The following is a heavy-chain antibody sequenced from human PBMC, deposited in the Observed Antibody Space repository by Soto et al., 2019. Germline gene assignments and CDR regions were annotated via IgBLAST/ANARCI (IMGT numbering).Heavy chain of an antibody. D-gene: IGHD3-22*01. V-gene: IGHV1-69*13. CDR3: ASGVGYFDSSGNYYYAMDV. CDR2: IILMFGTA. Sequence: SVKVSCKASGGTFSSNAISWVRQAPGQGLEWMGGIILMFGTANYAQKFQGRVTNTADESTSTAYMELSSLRSEDTAVYYCASGVGYFDSSGNYYYAMDVWGPGTTVTVSS. J-gene: IGHJ6*02. CDR1: GGTFSSNA.